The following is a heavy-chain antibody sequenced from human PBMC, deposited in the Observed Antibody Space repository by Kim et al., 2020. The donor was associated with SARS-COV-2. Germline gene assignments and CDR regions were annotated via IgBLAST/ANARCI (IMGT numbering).Heavy chain of an antibody. CDR3: ARDNYAGYCSGGSCYSGDY. CDR2: ISSSSSYI. D-gene: IGHD2-15*01. J-gene: IGHJ4*02. CDR1: GFTFSSYS. Sequence: GGSLRLSCAASGFTFSSYSMNWVRQAPGKGLEWVSSISSSSSYIYYADSVKGRFTISRDNAKNSLYLQMNSLRAEDTAVYYCARDNYAGYCSGGSCYSGDYWGQGTLVTVS. V-gene: IGHV3-21*01.